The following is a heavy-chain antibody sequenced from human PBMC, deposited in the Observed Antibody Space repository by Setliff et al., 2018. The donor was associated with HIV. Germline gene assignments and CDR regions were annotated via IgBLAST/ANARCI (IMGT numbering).Heavy chain of an antibody. CDR2: ISFDGSNK. D-gene: IGHD6-13*01. Sequence: PGGSLRLSCVASGFTFSHHWMHWVRQAPGEGLEWVSVISFDGSNKYYADSVKGRFTISRDISKNTLYLQMNSLRPEDTAMYYCARGRMGYSSSWYAGGNIWGQGTMVTVSS. CDR3: ARGRMGYSSSWYAGGNI. CDR1: GFTFSHHW. J-gene: IGHJ3*02. V-gene: IGHV3-30*03.